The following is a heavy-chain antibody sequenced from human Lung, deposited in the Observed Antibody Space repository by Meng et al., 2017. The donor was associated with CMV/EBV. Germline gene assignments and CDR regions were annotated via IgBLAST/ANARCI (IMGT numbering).Heavy chain of an antibody. J-gene: IGHJ4*02. CDR3: ARTGCSSSSCYDY. V-gene: IGHV1-3*01. CDR2: INAGNGNT. D-gene: IGHD2-2*01. Sequence: LVQDGAEVKKPGASVKVSCKASGYSFTTYAMHWVCQAPGQRLEWMGWINAGNGNTKYSEKFQSRVTITRDTAASTAYMELSSLRSEDTAVYYCARTGCSSSSCYDYWGQGTLVTVSS. CDR1: GYSFTTYA.